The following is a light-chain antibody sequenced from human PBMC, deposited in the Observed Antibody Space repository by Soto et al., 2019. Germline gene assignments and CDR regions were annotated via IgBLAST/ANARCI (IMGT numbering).Light chain of an antibody. CDR3: QQYGDLPKT. J-gene: IGKJ2*01. CDR2: GAS. CDR1: QSISSTY. V-gene: IGKV3-20*01. Sequence: EIVLTQSPGTLSLSPGERATLSCRASQSISSTYLAWYQQKPGQAPRLLIYGASSRATGSPDRFSGSASGTDFALTITRLEPDDFAVYFCQQYGDLPKTFGQGTKLEIK.